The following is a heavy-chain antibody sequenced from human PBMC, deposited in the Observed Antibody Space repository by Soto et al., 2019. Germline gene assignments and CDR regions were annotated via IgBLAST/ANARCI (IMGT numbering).Heavy chain of an antibody. CDR2: IYYSGSTT. V-gene: IGHV4-59*01. CDR1: GAAISGYY. J-gene: IGHJ4*02. D-gene: IGHD1-26*01. Sequence: ETLSLTCVVSGAAISGYYWSWIRQPPGKGLEWIGFIYYSGSTTNYSPSLKNRVTISVDTSKNIISLRLGSVTAADTAIYYCVRDGRERQFDYWGQGTPVTVSS. CDR3: VRDGRERQFDY.